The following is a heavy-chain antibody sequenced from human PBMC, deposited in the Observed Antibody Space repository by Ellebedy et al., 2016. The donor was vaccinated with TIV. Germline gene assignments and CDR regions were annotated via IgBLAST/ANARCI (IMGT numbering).Heavy chain of an antibody. V-gene: IGHV1-18*04. CDR1: GYTFTDYY. D-gene: IGHD4-17*01. CDR3: ARDHGYGDYVFDY. J-gene: IGHJ4*02. CDR2: ISADNGNI. Sequence: AASVKVSCKTSGYTFTDYYMHWVRQAPGQGLEWVGWISADNGNINYAQRVQGRVTLTTDTSTSTVYMELRTLRSDDTAVYYCARDHGYGDYVFDYWGQGTLVAVSS.